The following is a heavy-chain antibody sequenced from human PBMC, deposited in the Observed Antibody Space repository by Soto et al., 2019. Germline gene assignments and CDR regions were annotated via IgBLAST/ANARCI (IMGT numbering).Heavy chain of an antibody. CDR2: LFYGGTT. V-gene: IGHV4-39*01. J-gene: IGHJ4*02. Sequence: TVSCGSIIGYYWTLIRQPPGKGLEWVGSLFYGGTTDYNPSLKSRLTMSLDTSKNHFSLKLRSVTAADTAVYYCARHRGPAPVYWGQGTLVTVSS. CDR1: CGSIIGYY. D-gene: IGHD3-10*01. CDR3: ARHRGPAPVY.